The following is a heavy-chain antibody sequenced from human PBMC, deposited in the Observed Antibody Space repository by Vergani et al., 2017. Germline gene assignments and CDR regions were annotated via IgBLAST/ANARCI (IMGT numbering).Heavy chain of an antibody. V-gene: IGHV3-23*01. D-gene: IGHD6-6*01. Sequence: EVQLLESGGGLIQPGGSLRLSCAASGFTFSSYAMNWVRQAPGKGLEWVSGISGSGDNTYSADSGKGRFTISRDNSKNTLYLQMNSLRAEDTAVYYCAKNEYSSSSLFDYWGQGTLVTVSS. CDR2: ISGSGDNT. J-gene: IGHJ4*02. CDR3: AKNEYSSSSLFDY. CDR1: GFTFSSYA.